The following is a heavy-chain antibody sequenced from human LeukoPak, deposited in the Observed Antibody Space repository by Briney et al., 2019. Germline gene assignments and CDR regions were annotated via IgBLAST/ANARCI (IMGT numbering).Heavy chain of an antibody. J-gene: IGHJ4*02. Sequence: GGSLRLSWAASGFTFSNYAMTWVRQAPGKGLEWVSGISGSGGSTYYADSVKGRFPISRDNSKNTLYLQMNSLRAEDTAVYYCAKDRGGNYLFYLDYWGQGTLVTVSS. CDR2: ISGSGGST. CDR1: GFTFSNYA. CDR3: AKDRGGNYLFYLDY. V-gene: IGHV3-23*01. D-gene: IGHD1-26*01.